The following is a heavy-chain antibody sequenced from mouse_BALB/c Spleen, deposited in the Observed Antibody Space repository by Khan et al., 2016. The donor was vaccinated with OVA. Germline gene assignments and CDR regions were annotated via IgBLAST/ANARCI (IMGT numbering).Heavy chain of an antibody. CDR3: AKGGTYFGGYFDV. CDR1: GFSFTNHG. Sequence: QVQLKESGPGVVAPSQSLSITCTVSGFSFTNHGVSWVRQPPGKGLEWLGIIWGDGSTNYHSALISRLSISKDDSRSQVFLKLNSLQTDDTATYYCAKGGTYFGGYFDVCGAGTTVTVSS. V-gene: IGHV2-3*01. D-gene: IGHD2-10*01. CDR2: IWGDGST. J-gene: IGHJ1*01.